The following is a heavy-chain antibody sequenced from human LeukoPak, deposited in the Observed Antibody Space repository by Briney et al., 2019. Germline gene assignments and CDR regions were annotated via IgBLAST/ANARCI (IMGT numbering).Heavy chain of an antibody. CDR2: IYSGGST. CDR1: GFTVSSNY. D-gene: IGHD5-12*01. V-gene: IGHV3-66*04. Sequence: GGSLRLSCAASGFTVSSNYMSWVRQAPGKGLEWVSVIYSGGSTYYADSVKGRFTISRDNSKNTLYLQMNSLGAEDTAVYYCAVQVGATADYWAREPWSPSPQ. CDR3: AVQVGATADY. J-gene: IGHJ4*02.